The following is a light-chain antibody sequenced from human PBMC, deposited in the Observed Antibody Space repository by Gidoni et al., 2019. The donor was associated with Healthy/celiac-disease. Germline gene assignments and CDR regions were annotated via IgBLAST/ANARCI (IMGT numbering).Light chain of an antibody. J-gene: IGKJ4*01. V-gene: IGKV3-20*01. Sequence: EIVLTQSPGTLSLSPGERATLSCRASQSVSSSYLAWYQQKPGQAPRLLIYGASSRATGIPDRFSGSGSGTDFTLTINRLEPEECAVYYCQYRATFGGGTKVEIK. CDR2: GAS. CDR3: QYRAT. CDR1: QSVSSSY.